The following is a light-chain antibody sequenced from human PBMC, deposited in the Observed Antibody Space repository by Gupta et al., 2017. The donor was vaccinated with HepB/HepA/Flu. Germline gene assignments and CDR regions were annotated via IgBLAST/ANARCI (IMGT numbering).Light chain of an antibody. CDR2: VND. CDR3: AAWDDSLNGRV. V-gene: IGLV1-44*01. Sequence: QSVLTQPPSASGTPGQTVTISCSGSSSNIGSNSGSWYEQVPGTEPKLLIYVNDQRPSGVPDRGSGSKSGTKASMETSGVQSQEEADDYCAAWDDSLNGRVFGGGTRLTVL. J-gene: IGLJ3*02. CDR1: SSNIGSNS.